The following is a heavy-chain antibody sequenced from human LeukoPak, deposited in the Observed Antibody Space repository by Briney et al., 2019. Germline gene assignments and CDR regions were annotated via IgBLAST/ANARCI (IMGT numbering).Heavy chain of an antibody. Sequence: GGSLRLSCAASGFTFSSYAMSWVRQAPGKGLEWVSAISGSGGSTYYADSVKGRFTISRDSSKSTLYLQMNSLRAEDSAVYYCAKDYYGEYYFDYWGQGTLVTVSS. CDR1: GFTFSSYA. D-gene: IGHD2/OR15-2a*01. CDR2: ISGSGGST. V-gene: IGHV3-23*01. CDR3: AKDYYGEYYFDY. J-gene: IGHJ4*02.